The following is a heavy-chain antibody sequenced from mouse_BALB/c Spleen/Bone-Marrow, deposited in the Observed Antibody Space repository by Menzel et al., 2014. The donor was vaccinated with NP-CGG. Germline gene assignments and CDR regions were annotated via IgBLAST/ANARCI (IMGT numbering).Heavy chain of an antibody. CDR2: IYPGDGDT. CDR1: GYVFSTYW. CDR3: ARSGYGSSYDY. J-gene: IGHJ2*01. Sequence: VQLQESGAELVRPGSSVKISCTASGYVFSTYWMNWVKQRPGQGLEWIGQIYPGDGDTNYNGKFKGTATLTADKSSSTAYMQLSSLTSEDYAVYFCARSGYGSSYDYWGQGTTLTVSS. V-gene: IGHV1-80*01. D-gene: IGHD1-1*01.